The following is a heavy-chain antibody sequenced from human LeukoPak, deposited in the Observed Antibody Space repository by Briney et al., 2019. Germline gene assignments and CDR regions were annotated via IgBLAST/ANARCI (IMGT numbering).Heavy chain of an antibody. J-gene: IGHJ5*02. CDR2: ISAYNGNT. CDR1: GYTFTSYG. V-gene: IGHV1-18*01. Sequence: GASVKVSCKASGYTFTSYGISWVRQAPGQGLEWMGWISAYNGNTNYAQKLQGRVTMTTDTSTSTAYMELRSLRSDDTAVYYCARDLDRWYDFWSGYLPLNWFDPWGQGTLVTVSS. CDR3: ARDLDRWYDFWSGYLPLNWFDP. D-gene: IGHD3-3*01.